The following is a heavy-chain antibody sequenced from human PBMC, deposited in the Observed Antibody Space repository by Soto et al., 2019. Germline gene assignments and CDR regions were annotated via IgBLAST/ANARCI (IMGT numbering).Heavy chain of an antibody. CDR1: GFILSTYV. J-gene: IGHJ4*02. D-gene: IGHD4-4*01. CDR2: IWYDGSKI. Sequence: QVQLVESGGGVVQPGRSLRLSCAASGFILSTYVMHWVRQAPGKGQGWVAVIWYDGSKIYYADSVKGRFTISRDNSKNTLYLKMNSLREEDTAVYSCARDAYSNDVYYFDYWGQGTLVTVSS. CDR3: ARDAYSNDVYYFDY. V-gene: IGHV3-33*01.